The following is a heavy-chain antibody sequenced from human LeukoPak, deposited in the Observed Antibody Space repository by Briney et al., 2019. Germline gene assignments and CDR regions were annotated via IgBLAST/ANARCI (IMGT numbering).Heavy chain of an antibody. CDR2: ISPSGTT. Sequence: GASVKVSCKASGYTFTSYYMHWVRQAPGQGLEWMGQISPSGTTTYAQKFQGRVTMTRDTSTSTVNMELSGLTSEDTAVYHCAKDSGASGPDYWGQGALLTVSS. CDR1: GYTFTSYY. D-gene: IGHD6-6*01. CDR3: AKDSGASGPDY. V-gene: IGHV1-46*01. J-gene: IGHJ4*02.